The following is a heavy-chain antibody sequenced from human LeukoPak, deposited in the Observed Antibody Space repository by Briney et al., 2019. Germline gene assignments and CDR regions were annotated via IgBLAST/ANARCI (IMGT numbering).Heavy chain of an antibody. CDR2: IYYSGST. CDR1: GGSISSYY. Sequence: KSSETLSLTCTVSGGSISSYYWSWIRQPPGKGLEWIGYIYYSGSTNYNPSLKSRVTISVDTSKNQSSLKLSSVTAADTAVYYCARDPGNYDFWGGAFDIWGQGTMVTVSS. CDR3: ARDPGNYDFWGGAFDI. D-gene: IGHD3-3*01. V-gene: IGHV4-59*01. J-gene: IGHJ3*02.